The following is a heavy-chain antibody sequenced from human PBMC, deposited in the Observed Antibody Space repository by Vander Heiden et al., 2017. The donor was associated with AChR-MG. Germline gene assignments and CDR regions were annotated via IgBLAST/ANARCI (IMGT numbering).Heavy chain of an antibody. CDR3: ARRGYYDGTSYYYY. Sequence: QVQLPQWGAGLLKPSETLSLTCGVPGGSFSSHYWTWLRQTPGKGLEWIGEINHTGSTNRNPSLESRVTLSIDTSKKQFSLKLSSVTAADTAVYFCARRGYYDGTSYYYYWGQGTLVTVSS. CDR1: GGSFSSHY. V-gene: IGHV4-34*01. J-gene: IGHJ4*02. D-gene: IGHD3-22*01. CDR2: INHTGST.